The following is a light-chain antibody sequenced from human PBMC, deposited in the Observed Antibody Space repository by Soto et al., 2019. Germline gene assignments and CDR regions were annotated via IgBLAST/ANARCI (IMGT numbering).Light chain of an antibody. CDR2: GAS. CDR1: QSMSSF. J-gene: IGKJ4*01. Sequence: DIQMTQSPSSLSASVGGRVIITCRASQSMSSFLNWYQQKPGKAPKLLIYGASSLQSGVPSRFSGSGSGTDFTLTISSLQPEDFATYYCLQSYSSPLTFGGGTKVDIK. V-gene: IGKV1-39*01. CDR3: LQSYSSPLT.